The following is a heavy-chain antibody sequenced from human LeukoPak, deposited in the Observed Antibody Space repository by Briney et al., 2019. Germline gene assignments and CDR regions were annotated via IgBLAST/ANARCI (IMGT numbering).Heavy chain of an antibody. D-gene: IGHD1-26*01. J-gene: IGHJ4*02. CDR3: AKPSGSYLPVLDY. CDR1: GFTFSSYG. Sequence: GGSLRLSCAASGFTFSSYGMHWVRQAPGKGLEWVAFIRYDGSNKYYADSVKGRFTISRDNSKNTLYLQMNSLRAEDTAVYYCAKPSGSYLPVLDYWGREPWSPSPQ. V-gene: IGHV3-30*02. CDR2: IRYDGSNK.